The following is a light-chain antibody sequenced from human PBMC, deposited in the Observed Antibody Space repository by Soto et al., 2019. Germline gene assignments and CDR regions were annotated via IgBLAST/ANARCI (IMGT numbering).Light chain of an antibody. V-gene: IGLV1-40*01. CDR2: ADN. J-gene: IGLJ3*02. CDR3: QSYDSRLSAYV. Sequence: QSALTQPPSVSGAPGQRVTISCTGSSSNIGAHYDVHWYQQLPGTAPKLLIYADNNRPSGVPDRFSGSKSGTSASLAITGLQAEDETDYYCQSYDSRLSAYVFGGGTKLTVL. CDR1: SSNIGAHYD.